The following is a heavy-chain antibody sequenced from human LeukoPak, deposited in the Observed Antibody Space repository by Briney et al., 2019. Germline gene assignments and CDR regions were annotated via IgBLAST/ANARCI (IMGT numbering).Heavy chain of an antibody. CDR3: ARGYSSGWDAFDT. D-gene: IGHD6-19*01. Sequence: GGSLRLSCAASGFTFSSYSMNWVRQAPGKGLEWVSSISSSSSYIYYADSVKGRFTISRDSAKNSLYLQMNSLRAEDTAVYYCARGYSSGWDAFDTWGQGTMVTASS. CDR1: GFTFSSYS. J-gene: IGHJ3*02. V-gene: IGHV3-21*01. CDR2: ISSSSSYI.